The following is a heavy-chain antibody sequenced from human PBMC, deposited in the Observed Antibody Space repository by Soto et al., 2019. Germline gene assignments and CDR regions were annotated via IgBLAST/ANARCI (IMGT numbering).Heavy chain of an antibody. CDR3: AIYDSSGYPTRAFDI. J-gene: IGHJ3*02. V-gene: IGHV4-4*07. Sequence: QVQLQESGPGLVKPSETLSLTCTVSGGSISSYYWSWIRQPAGKGLEWIGRIYTSGSTNYNPSLKSRVTMSVDTSKNQFSLKLSSVTAADTAVYYCAIYDSSGYPTRAFDIWGQGTMVTVSS. CDR2: IYTSGST. CDR1: GGSISSYY. D-gene: IGHD3-22*01.